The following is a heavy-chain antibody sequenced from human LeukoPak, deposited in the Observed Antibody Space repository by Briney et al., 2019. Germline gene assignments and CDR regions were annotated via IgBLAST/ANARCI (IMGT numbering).Heavy chain of an antibody. Sequence: KTSETLSLTCTVSGGSISSSSYYWGWLRQPPGKGLEWIGSIYYSGSTYYNPSLKSRVTISVDTSKNQFSLKLSSVTAADTAVYYCASSFLDYVLRFLEWHWYFDLWGRGTLVTVSS. V-gene: IGHV4-39*01. CDR3: ASSFLDYVLRFLEWHWYFDL. CDR2: IYYSGST. CDR1: GGSISSSSYY. J-gene: IGHJ2*01. D-gene: IGHD3-3*01.